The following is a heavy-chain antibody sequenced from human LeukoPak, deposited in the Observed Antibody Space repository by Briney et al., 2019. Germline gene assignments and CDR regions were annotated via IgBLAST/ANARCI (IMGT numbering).Heavy chain of an antibody. CDR3: ARAILGYCSSTSCPRGGFDC. Sequence: GRSLRLSCAASGFTFSSYGMHWVRQAPGKGLEWVAVISYDGSNKYYADSVKGRFTISRDNSKNTLYLQMNSLRAEDTAVYYCARAILGYCSSTSCPRGGFDCWGQGTLVTVSS. V-gene: IGHV3-30*03. D-gene: IGHD2-2*01. J-gene: IGHJ4*02. CDR1: GFTFSSYG. CDR2: ISYDGSNK.